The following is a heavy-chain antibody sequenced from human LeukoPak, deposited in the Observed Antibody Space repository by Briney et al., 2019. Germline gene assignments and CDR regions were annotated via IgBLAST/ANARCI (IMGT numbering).Heavy chain of an antibody. D-gene: IGHD5/OR15-5a*01. V-gene: IGHV3-30*02. Sequence: PGGSLRLSCAASGFTFSTYGLHWVRQAPGKGLEWVAFIRNDGSNKYYADSVKGRFTISRDNSRNTLSLQMNSLRVEDTAVYYCAKIEVSATLDYWGQGTLVTASS. CDR1: GFTFSTYG. J-gene: IGHJ4*02. CDR3: AKIEVSATLDY. CDR2: IRNDGSNK.